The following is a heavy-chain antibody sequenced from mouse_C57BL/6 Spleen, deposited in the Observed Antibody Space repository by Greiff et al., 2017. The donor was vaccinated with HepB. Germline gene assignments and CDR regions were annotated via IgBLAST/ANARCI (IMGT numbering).Heavy chain of an antibody. CDR3: ARGYTTERYFDV. CDR2: IDPSDSYT. CDR1: GYTFTSYW. Sequence: QVQLQQPGAELVKPGASVKLSCKASGYTFTSYWMQWVKQRPGQGLEWIGEIDPSDSYTNYNQKFKGKATLTVDTSSSTAYMQLSSLTSEDSAVYYCARGYTTERYFDVWGTGTTVTVSS. D-gene: IGHD1-1*01. V-gene: IGHV1-50*01. J-gene: IGHJ1*03.